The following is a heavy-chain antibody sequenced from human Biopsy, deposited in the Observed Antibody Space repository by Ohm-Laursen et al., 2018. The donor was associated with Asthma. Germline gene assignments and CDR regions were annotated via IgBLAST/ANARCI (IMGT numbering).Heavy chain of an antibody. CDR3: AKDVFPGWELRRGPDY. J-gene: IGHJ4*02. Sequence: SLRLSCAASGFTFSNYGMHWVRQAPGKGLDWVAVISFDGSTKNYTDSVKGRFTISRDNSTNTLHLQMNSLRAEDTAVYYCAKDVFPGWELRRGPDYWGQGTLVTVSS. CDR1: GFTFSNYG. CDR2: ISFDGSTK. D-gene: IGHD1-26*01. V-gene: IGHV3-30*18.